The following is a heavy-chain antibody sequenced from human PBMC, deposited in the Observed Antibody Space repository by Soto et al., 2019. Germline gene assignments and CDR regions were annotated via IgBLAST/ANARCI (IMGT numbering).Heavy chain of an antibody. Sequence: GGSLRLSCAASGFTFSSYGMHWVRQAPGKGLEWVAVIWYDGSNKYYADSVKGRFTISRDNSKNTLYLQMNSLRAEDTAVYYCARDRVATIRYYYYGMDVWGQGTTVTVSS. CDR1: GFTFSSYG. J-gene: IGHJ6*02. D-gene: IGHD5-12*01. CDR2: IWYDGSNK. CDR3: ARDRVATIRYYYYGMDV. V-gene: IGHV3-33*01.